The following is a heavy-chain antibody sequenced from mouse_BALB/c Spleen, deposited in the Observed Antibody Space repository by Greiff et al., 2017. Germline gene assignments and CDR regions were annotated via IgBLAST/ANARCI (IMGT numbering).Heavy chain of an antibody. Sequence: EVQLQQSGTVLARPGASVKMSCKASGYTFTSYWMHWVKQRPGQGLEWIGAIYPGNSDTSYNQKFKGKAKLTAVTSTSTAYMELSSLTNEDSAVYYCTRSDGSSLYYCDDWGQGTTLTVSS. CDR3: TRSDGSSLYYCDD. J-gene: IGHJ2*01. CDR2: IYPGNSDT. V-gene: IGHV1-5*01. D-gene: IGHD1-1*01. CDR1: GYTFTSYW.